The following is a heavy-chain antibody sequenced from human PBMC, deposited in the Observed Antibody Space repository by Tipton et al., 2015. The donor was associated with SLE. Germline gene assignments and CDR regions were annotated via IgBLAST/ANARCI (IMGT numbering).Heavy chain of an antibody. Sequence: TLSLTCTVSGGSISSYYWTWIRQPPGKGLEWIGYIYYSGSTNYNPSLKSRVTISVDTSKNQFSLKLTSVTAADTAVYYCARRKVQGGDALDIWGLGPLVTVSS. V-gene: IGHV4-59*08. CDR1: GGSISSYY. J-gene: IGHJ3*02. CDR2: IYYSGST. CDR3: ARRKVQGGDALDI. D-gene: IGHD3-10*01.